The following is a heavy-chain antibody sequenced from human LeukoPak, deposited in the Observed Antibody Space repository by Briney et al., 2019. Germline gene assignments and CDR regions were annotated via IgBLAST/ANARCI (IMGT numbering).Heavy chain of an antibody. V-gene: IGHV3-7*01. D-gene: IGHD6-13*01. CDR3: ARDPGTHYGSSWYYGMDV. J-gene: IGHJ6*02. CDR2: IKQDGSEK. CDR1: GFTFSSYW. Sequence: GGSLRLSCAASGFTFSSYWMSWVRQAPGKGLEWVANIKQDGSEKYYVDSVKGRFTISRDNAKNSLYLQMNSLRAEDTAVYYCARDPGTHYGSSWYYGMDVWGHGTTVTVSS.